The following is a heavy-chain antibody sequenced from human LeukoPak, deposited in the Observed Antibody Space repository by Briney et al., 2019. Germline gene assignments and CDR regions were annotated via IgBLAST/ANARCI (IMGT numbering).Heavy chain of an antibody. J-gene: IGHJ4*02. CDR3: ARDALNYGHLSPFDY. V-gene: IGHV1-2*02. CDR2: INPNSGAT. D-gene: IGHD3-10*01. Sequence: GASVKVSCKASGYIFTGYYMHWVRQAPGQGLEWMGLINPNSGATKYAQKFLGRVTMTRDTSISTAYMELSRLRSDDTAMYYCARDALNYGHLSPFDYWGQGTLVTVSS. CDR1: GYIFTGYY.